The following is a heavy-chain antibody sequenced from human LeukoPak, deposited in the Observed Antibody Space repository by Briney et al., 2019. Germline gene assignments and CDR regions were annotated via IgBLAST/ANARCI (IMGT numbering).Heavy chain of an antibody. Sequence: GASVKVSCKAFGYTFTSNYMHWVRQAPGQGPEWMGVISPSGGSTTYAQKFQGRVTLTADESTSTAYMELSSLRSEDTAVYYCARKLGYCSSTSCYGVNWFDPWGQGTLVTVSS. CDR2: ISPSGGST. V-gene: IGHV1-46*01. CDR1: GYTFTSNY. J-gene: IGHJ5*02. CDR3: ARKLGYCSSTSCYGVNWFDP. D-gene: IGHD2-2*03.